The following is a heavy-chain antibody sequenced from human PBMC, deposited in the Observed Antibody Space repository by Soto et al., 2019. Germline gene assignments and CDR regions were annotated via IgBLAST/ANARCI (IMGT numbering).Heavy chain of an antibody. Sequence: SETLTLTCSVSGGSISSGDYYWSWIRQPPGKGLEWIGYIYYSGSTYYNPSLKSRVTISVDTSKNQFSLKLSSVTATDTAVYYCASTMSDFFDYWGQGTLVTVSS. CDR2: IYYSGST. CDR3: ASTMSDFFDY. V-gene: IGHV4-30-4*01. CDR1: GGSISSGDYY. D-gene: IGHD3-22*01. J-gene: IGHJ4*02.